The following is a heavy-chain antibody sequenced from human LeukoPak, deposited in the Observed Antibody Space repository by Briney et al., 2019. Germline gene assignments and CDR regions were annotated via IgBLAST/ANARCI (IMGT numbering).Heavy chain of an antibody. CDR1: GFTFSSYA. D-gene: IGHD2-15*01. Sequence: GRSLRLSCAASGFTFSSYAMHWVRQAPGKGLEWVAVISYDGSNEYYADSVKGRFTISRDNSKNTLYLQMNSLRAEDTAVYYCARGDIVDYWGQGTLVTVSS. CDR3: ARGDIVDY. V-gene: IGHV3-30-3*01. J-gene: IGHJ4*02. CDR2: ISYDGSNE.